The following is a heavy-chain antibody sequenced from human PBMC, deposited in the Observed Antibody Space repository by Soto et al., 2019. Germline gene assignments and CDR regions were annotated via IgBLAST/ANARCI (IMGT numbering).Heavy chain of an antibody. CDR2: ISSSGTTI. CDR3: ARDLDTAMVRVYYYYNGMDV. Sequence: QVQLVESGGGLVKPGGSLRLSCAASGFTFSDYYMTWIRQAPGKGLEWVSYISSSGTTIYYADSVKGRFTISTDNAKNSEYLQMNSLRAEDTAVYYCARDLDTAMVRVYYYYNGMDVWGQGPTVTVSS. V-gene: IGHV3-11*01. D-gene: IGHD5-18*01. CDR1: GFTFSDYY. J-gene: IGHJ6*02.